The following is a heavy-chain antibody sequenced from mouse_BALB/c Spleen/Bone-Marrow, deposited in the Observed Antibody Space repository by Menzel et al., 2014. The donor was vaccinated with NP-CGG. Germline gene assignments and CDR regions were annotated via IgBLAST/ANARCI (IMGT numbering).Heavy chain of an antibody. CDR2: ISSGGSYT. CDR3: ARDSSGYFDY. D-gene: IGHD3-1*01. V-gene: IGHV5-9-4*01. CDR1: GFTFSSYA. J-gene: IGHJ2*01. Sequence: EVQRVESGGGLVKPGGSLKLSCAASGFTFSSYAMSWVRQSPEKRLEWVAEISSGGSYTYYPDTVTGRFTISRDNAKNTPYLEMSSLRSEDTAMYYCARDSSGYFDYWGQGTTLTVSS.